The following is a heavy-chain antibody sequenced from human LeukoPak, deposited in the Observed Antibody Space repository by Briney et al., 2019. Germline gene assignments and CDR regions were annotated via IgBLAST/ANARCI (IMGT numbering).Heavy chain of an antibody. Sequence: PGGSLRLSCAASGFTFSDYYMTWIRQAPGKGLEWVSYISSSGNTIYYADSVRGRFTISRDNAKNSLYLQMNSLRAEDTAVYYCTTVLRLPLEPWGQGTLVTVSS. CDR1: GFTFSDYY. CDR3: TTVLRLPLEP. J-gene: IGHJ5*02. D-gene: IGHD1-1*01. V-gene: IGHV3-11*01. CDR2: ISSSGNTI.